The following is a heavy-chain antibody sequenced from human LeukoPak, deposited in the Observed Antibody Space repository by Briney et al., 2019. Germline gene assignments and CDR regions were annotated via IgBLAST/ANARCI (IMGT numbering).Heavy chain of an antibody. D-gene: IGHD3-10*01. V-gene: IGHV4-59*01. Sequence: SETLSLTCSVSGDSIRSSYWSWIRQPPGKGLEWIGYVYYTGSSYYNPSLKSRATTSIDVSKNQFSLKLTSMTAADTAVYYCAGYGSGSYYKAFDFWGQGILVTVSS. CDR3: AGYGSGSYYKAFDF. CDR1: GDSIRSSY. J-gene: IGHJ4*02. CDR2: VYYTGSS.